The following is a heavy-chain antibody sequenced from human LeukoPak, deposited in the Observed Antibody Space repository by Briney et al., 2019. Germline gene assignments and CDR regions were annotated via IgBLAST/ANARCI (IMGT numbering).Heavy chain of an antibody. V-gene: IGHV4-30-4*01. CDR2: TYYSGST. D-gene: IGHD2-2*01. CDR1: GASISSGDYY. CDR3: ARDERDQLLFIGNAFDI. Sequence: SETLSLTCTVSGASISSGDYYWSWIRQPPGKGLEWIGYTYYSGSTYYNPSLKSRVTISLDTSENQFSLKLSSVTAADTAVYYCARDERDQLLFIGNAFDIWGQGTMVTVSS. J-gene: IGHJ3*02.